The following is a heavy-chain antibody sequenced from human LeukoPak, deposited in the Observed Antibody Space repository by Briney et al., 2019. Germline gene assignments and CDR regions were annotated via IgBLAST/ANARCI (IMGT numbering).Heavy chain of an antibody. CDR1: GYTFTSYG. D-gene: IGHD5-12*01. CDR2: ISAYNGNT. J-gene: IGHJ4*02. V-gene: IGHV1-18*01. CDR3: ARDAKYSGYDFPFDC. Sequence: GASVKVSCKASGYTFTSYGISWVRQAPGQGLEWMGWISAYNGNTNYAQKLQGRVTMTTDTSTSTAYMELRSLRSDDTAVYYCARDAKYSGYDFPFDCWGQGTLVTVSS.